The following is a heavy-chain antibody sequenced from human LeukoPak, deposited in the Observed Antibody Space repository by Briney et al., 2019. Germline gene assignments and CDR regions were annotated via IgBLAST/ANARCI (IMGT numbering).Heavy chain of an antibody. J-gene: IGHJ5*02. CDR1: GGSVSTGSYY. D-gene: IGHD3-10*01. CDR2: IHTSGTM. CDR3: ARGLLSMIRGGSLLGRIDP. V-gene: IGHV4-61*09. Sequence: SETLSLTCTVSGGSVSTGSYYWSWIRQPAGRGLEWIGHIHTSGTMNYNASLKSRIRISVETSKNQFSLRLSSVTAADTAVYYCARGLLSMIRGGSLLGRIDPWGQGTLVIVSS.